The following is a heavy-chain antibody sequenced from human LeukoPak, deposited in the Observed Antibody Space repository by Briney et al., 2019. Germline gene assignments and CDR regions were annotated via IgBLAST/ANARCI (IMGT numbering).Heavy chain of an antibody. CDR1: GGSFSGYY. V-gene: IGHV4-34*01. J-gene: IGHJ4*02. D-gene: IGHD3-22*01. CDR3: AGGRRYYYDSSPIDY. CDR2: INHSGST. Sequence: SETLSLTCAVYGGSFSGYYWSWIRQPPGKGLEWIGEINHSGSTNYNPSLKSRVTISVDTSKNQFSLKLSSVTAADTAVYYCAGGRRYYYDSSPIDYWGQGTLVTVSS.